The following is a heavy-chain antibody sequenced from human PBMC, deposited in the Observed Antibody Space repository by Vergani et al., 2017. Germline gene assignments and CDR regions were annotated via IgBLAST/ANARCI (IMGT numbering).Heavy chain of an antibody. CDR2: ISYDGSNK. J-gene: IGHJ5*02. Sequence: QVQLVESGGGVVQPGRSLRLSCAASGFTFSSYAMHWVRQAPGKGLEWVAVISYDGSNKYYADSGKGRFTISRDNSKNTLYLQMNSLRAEDTAVYYCARGPGVAVAGTGWFDPWGQGTLVTVSS. CDR1: GFTFSSYA. D-gene: IGHD6-19*01. CDR3: ARGPGVAVAGTGWFDP. V-gene: IGHV3-30-3*01.